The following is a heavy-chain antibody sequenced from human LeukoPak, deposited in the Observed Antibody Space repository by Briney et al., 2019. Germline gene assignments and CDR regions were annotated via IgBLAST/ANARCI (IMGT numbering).Heavy chain of an antibody. CDR3: VRESTSSGYYYAPDY. J-gene: IGHJ4*02. D-gene: IGHD3-22*01. CDR2: ISSGSSTI. Sequence: PGGSLRLSCAASGFIFSNYGMNWVRQAPGKGLELISYISSGSSTIYYADPLKGRFTISRDNSKNTLYLQMNSLRAEDTAVYYCVRESTSSGYYYAPDYWGQGTLVTVS. CDR1: GFIFSNYG. V-gene: IGHV3-48*01.